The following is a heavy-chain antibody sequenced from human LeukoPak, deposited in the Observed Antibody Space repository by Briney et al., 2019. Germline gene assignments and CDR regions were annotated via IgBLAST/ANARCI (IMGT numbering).Heavy chain of an antibody. CDR3: ARAVVGSYFDY. CDR1: GGTFSSYA. Sequence: ASVKVSCKASGGTFSSYAISWMRQAPGQGLEWMGWISPNSGGSKYAQKFQGRVTMTRDTSISTAYMELSGLRSDDTAVYYCARAVVGSYFDYWGQGTLVTVSS. CDR2: ISPNSGGS. V-gene: IGHV1-2*02. D-gene: IGHD1-26*01. J-gene: IGHJ4*02.